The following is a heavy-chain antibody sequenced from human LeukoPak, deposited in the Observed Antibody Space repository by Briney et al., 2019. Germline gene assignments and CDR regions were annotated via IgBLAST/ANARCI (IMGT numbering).Heavy chain of an antibody. J-gene: IGHJ4*02. Sequence: SETLSLTCTVSGGSISSSSYYWGWVRQPPGKGPEWIGTIYYSGTTYYNPSLKSRVTVSVDTSKNQFSLRLSSVTAADTAVYYCARRRSSYFDYWGQGTLVTVSS. CDR2: IYYSGTT. V-gene: IGHV4-39*01. CDR3: ARRRSSYFDY. CDR1: GGSISSSSYY. D-gene: IGHD6-13*01.